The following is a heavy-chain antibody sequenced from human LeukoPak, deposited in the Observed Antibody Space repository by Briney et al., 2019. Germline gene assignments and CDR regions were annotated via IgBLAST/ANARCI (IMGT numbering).Heavy chain of an antibody. Sequence: GGSLRLSCAASGFTFSSYAMSWVRQAPGKGLEWVSAISGSGGSTYYADSVKGRFTISRDNSKNTLYLQMNSLRAEDTAVYYCARDFLNSGNQDAFDIWGQGTMVTVSS. J-gene: IGHJ3*02. CDR2: ISGSGGST. CDR3: ARDFLNSGNQDAFDI. CDR1: GFTFSSYA. V-gene: IGHV3-23*01. D-gene: IGHD1-26*01.